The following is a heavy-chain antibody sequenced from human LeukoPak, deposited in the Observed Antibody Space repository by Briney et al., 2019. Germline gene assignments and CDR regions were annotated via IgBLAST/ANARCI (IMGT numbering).Heavy chain of an antibody. CDR3: AGGGDYSNYGVDY. J-gene: IGHJ4*02. D-gene: IGHD4-11*01. Sequence: ASVKVSCKASGYTFTGYYMHWVRQAPGQGLEWMGRINPKSGGTNYAQKFQGRVTMTRDTSISTAYMELSRLRSDDTAVYYCAGGGDYSNYGVDYWGQGTLVTVSS. CDR2: INPKSGGT. V-gene: IGHV1-2*06. CDR1: GYTFTGYY.